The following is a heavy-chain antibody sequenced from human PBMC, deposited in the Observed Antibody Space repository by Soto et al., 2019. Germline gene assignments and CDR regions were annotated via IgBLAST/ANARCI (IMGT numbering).Heavy chain of an antibody. J-gene: IGHJ5*01. V-gene: IGHV3-74*01. Sequence: EVQLVESGGGLVQPGGSLRLSCEASRGAFGDYWMHWVRQAPGKGLVWVSRINRDANAIIYADSVNGRFTASRDNAKNMVFLQMNSLRVEDTAVYYCARDVPHKWVESWGKGTLVTVSS. CDR3: ARDVPHKWVES. D-gene: IGHD3-10*02. CDR2: INRDANAI. CDR1: RGAFGDYW.